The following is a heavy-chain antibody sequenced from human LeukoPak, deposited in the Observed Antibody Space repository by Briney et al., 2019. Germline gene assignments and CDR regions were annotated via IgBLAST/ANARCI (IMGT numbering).Heavy chain of an antibody. CDR2: ISGSGDSP. Sequence: GGSLRLSCAASGFTFSSYAMSWAPHAPGEGLEWVADISGSGDSPYYADSVKGRFTISRDNSKNTLYLQMNSLRPEDTAVYYCAKCRSEVPAAINYWGQGTLVTVSS. V-gene: IGHV3-23*01. CDR1: GFTFSSYA. CDR3: AKCRSEVPAAINY. D-gene: IGHD2-2*01. J-gene: IGHJ4*02.